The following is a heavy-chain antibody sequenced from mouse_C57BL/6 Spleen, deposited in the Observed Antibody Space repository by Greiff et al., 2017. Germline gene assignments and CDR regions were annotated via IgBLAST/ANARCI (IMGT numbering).Heavy chain of an antibody. Sequence: VKLVESGPGLVAPSQSLSITCTVSGFSLTSYGVSWVRQPPGKGLEWLGVIWGDGSTNYHSALISRLSISKDKSTSQVFLKQNSLQTDDTATYYCAKKGRANLLLRSYAMDYWGQGTSVTVSS. V-gene: IGHV2-3*01. D-gene: IGHD1-1*01. CDR3: AKKGRANLLLRSYAMDY. CDR2: IWGDGST. CDR1: GFSLTSYG. J-gene: IGHJ4*01.